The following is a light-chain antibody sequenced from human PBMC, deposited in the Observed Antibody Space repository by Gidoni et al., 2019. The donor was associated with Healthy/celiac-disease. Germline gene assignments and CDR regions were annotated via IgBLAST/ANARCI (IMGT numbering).Light chain of an antibody. J-gene: IGKJ3*01. CDR1: QVISSY. CDR2: AAS. Sequence: DIQLTQSPSFLSASVGDRVTITCRDSQVISSYLSWYQQKPEKAPKLLSYAASTLQGGVPSRFSGSGSGTEFTLTISILQPEDFATYSCQQLSSSPLTFGPGTKLEIK. CDR3: QQLSSSPLT. V-gene: IGKV1-9*01.